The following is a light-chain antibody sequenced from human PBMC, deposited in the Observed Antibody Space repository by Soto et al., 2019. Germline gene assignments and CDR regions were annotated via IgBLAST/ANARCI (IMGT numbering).Light chain of an antibody. V-gene: IGKV3-20*01. CDR1: QSVSSSY. CDR3: QQYGSSLYT. CDR2: SAS. Sequence: EIVLTQSPGTLSLSPGERATLSFRASQSVSSSYLAWYQQKPGQAPRLLTYSASSRATGIPDRFSGSGSGTDFTLTISRLEPEDLAVYYCQQYGSSLYTFGQGTKLEMK. J-gene: IGKJ2*01.